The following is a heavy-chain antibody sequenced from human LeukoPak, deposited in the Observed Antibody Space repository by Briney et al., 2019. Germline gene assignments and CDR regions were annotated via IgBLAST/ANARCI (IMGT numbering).Heavy chain of an antibody. Sequence: GGSLRLSCAASGFTFSSSGMNRVRQAPGKGLEWVALIWYDGSKKYYADSVKGRFTISRDNSMNTLYVQMNSLRAEDTAVYYCARALRANSYYYGVDVWGQGTTVTVSS. CDR2: IWYDGSKK. CDR3: ARALRANSYYYGVDV. CDR1: GFTFSSSG. V-gene: IGHV3-33*01. J-gene: IGHJ6*02.